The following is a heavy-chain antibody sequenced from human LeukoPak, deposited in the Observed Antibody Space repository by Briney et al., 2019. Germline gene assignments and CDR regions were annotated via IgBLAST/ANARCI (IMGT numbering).Heavy chain of an antibody. Sequence: ASVKVSCKASGGTFSSYAISWVRQAPGQGLEWMGGIIPIFGTANYAQKFQGRDTITADESTSTAYMELSSLRSEDTAVYYCARLDTPRHVDYWGQGTLVTVSS. J-gene: IGHJ4*02. CDR3: ARLDTPRHVDY. CDR2: IIPIFGTA. CDR1: GGTFSSYA. V-gene: IGHV1-69*13.